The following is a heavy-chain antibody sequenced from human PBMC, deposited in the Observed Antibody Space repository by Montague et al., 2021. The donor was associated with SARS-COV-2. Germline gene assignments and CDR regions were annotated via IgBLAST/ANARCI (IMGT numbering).Heavy chain of an antibody. CDR2: IYWDDDK. CDR3: AQKRPAAGAYAGCFFDF. V-gene: IGHV2-70*01. Sequence: PALVKPTQTLTLTCTFSGFSLATSGMSVSWIRQPPGKALEWLALIYWDDDKHYTTFLKTRLTISKDTSKNQVVLTMSNMDPVDTATYYCAQKRPAAGAYAGCFFDFWGQGALVTVSA. D-gene: IGHD5-12*01. J-gene: IGHJ4*02. CDR1: GFSLATSGMS.